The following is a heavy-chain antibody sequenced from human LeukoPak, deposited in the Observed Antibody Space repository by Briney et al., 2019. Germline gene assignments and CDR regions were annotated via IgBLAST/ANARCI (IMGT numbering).Heavy chain of an antibody. J-gene: IGHJ4*02. CDR2: IYTSGST. V-gene: IGHV4-61*02. Sequence: EPSETLSLTCTVSGGSISSGSYYWSWIRQPAGKGLEWIGRIYTSGSTNYNPSLKSRVTISVDTSKSQFSLKLSSVTAADTAVYYCARDRYYYDSSGYLTYYFDYWGQGTLVTVSS. D-gene: IGHD3-22*01. CDR3: ARDRYYYDSSGYLTYYFDY. CDR1: GGSISSGSYY.